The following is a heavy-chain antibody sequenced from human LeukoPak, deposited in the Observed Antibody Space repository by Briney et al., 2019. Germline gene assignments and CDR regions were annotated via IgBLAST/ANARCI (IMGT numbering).Heavy chain of an antibody. D-gene: IGHD5/OR15-5a*01. CDR3: ARRRYSVYDFDY. J-gene: IGHJ4*02. V-gene: IGHV3-33*01. CDR1: GFTFSTYG. Sequence: RPGGSLRLSCAASGFTFSTYGMHWVRQAPGKGLESVAVIWSDGSNKYYADSVKGRFTISRDNSKNTLYLQMNSLRAEDTAVYYCARRRYSVYDFDYWGQGTLVTVSS. CDR2: IWSDGSNK.